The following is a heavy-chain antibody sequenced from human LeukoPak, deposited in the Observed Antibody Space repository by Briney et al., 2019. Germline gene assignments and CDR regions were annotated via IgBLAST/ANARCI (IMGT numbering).Heavy chain of an antibody. J-gene: IGHJ4*02. Sequence: PGGSLRLPCAASGFTFSSYAMSWVRQAPGKGLEWVSTFSGSGGSTYNADSVKGRFTISRDNSKNTLYLQMNSLRAEDTAVYYCAKGLWFGEIWGQGTLVTVSS. CDR3: AKGLWFGEI. V-gene: IGHV3-23*01. CDR2: FSGSGGST. D-gene: IGHD3-10*01. CDR1: GFTFSSYA.